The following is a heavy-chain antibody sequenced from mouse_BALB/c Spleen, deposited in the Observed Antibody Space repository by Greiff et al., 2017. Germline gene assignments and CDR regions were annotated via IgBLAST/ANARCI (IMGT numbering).Heavy chain of an antibody. CDR1: GFTFSSYA. Sequence: EVKVVESGGGLVKPGGSLKLSCAASGFTFSSYAMSWVRQTPEKRLEWVASISSGGSTYYPDSVKGRFTISRDNARNILYLQMSSLRSEDTAMYYCAIYYDYVYFDYWGQGTTLTVSS. J-gene: IGHJ2*01. CDR2: ISSGGST. V-gene: IGHV5-6-5*01. CDR3: AIYYDYVYFDY. D-gene: IGHD2-4*01.